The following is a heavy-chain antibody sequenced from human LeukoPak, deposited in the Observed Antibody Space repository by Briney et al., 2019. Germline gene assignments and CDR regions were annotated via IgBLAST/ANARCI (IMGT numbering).Heavy chain of an antibody. J-gene: IGHJ5*02. V-gene: IGHV3-23*01. Sequence: GSLRLSCAASGFTFSSYGMSWVRQAPGKGLEWVSAISGSGGSTYYADSVKGRFTISRDNSKNTLYLQMNSLRAEDTAVYYCAKDALRLSGFGELLFWFDPWGQGTLVTVSS. CDR2: ISGSGGST. CDR3: AKDALRLSGFGELLFWFDP. D-gene: IGHD3-10*01. CDR1: GFTFSSYG.